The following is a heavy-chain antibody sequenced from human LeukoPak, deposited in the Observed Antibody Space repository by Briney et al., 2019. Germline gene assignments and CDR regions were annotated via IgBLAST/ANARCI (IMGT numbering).Heavy chain of an antibody. J-gene: IGHJ4*02. Sequence: LSLTCTVSGGSISSYYWSWIRQPPGKGLEWMAVISYDGSNKYYADSVKGRFTISRDNSKNTLYLQMNSLRAEDTAVYYCATHTGIVGATEYYFDYWGQGTLVTVSS. CDR1: GGSISSYY. CDR3: ATHTGIVGATEYYFDY. CDR2: ISYDGSNK. D-gene: IGHD1-26*01. V-gene: IGHV3-30-3*01.